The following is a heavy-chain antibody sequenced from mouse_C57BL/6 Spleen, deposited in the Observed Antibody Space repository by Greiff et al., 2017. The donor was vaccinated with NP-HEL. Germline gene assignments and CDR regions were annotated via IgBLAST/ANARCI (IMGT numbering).Heavy chain of an antibody. CDR2: IYPGDGDT. J-gene: IGHJ1*03. D-gene: IGHD1-1*01. V-gene: IGHV1-82*01. Sequence: VQLQQSGPELVKPGASVKISCKASGYAFSSSWMNWVKQRPGKGLEWIGRIYPGDGDTNYNGKFKGKATLTADKSSSTAYMQLSSLTSEDSAVYFGAREEGYYGSSPYFDVWGTGTTVTVSS. CDR1: GYAFSSSW. CDR3: AREEGYYGSSPYFDV.